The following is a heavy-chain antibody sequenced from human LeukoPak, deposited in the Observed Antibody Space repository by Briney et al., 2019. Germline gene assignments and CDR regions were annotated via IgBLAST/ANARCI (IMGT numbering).Heavy chain of an antibody. CDR1: GLTFSSYA. CDR2: ITGSSDST. Sequence: GGSLRLSCAASGLTFSSYAMSWVRQAPGKELEWVAAITGSSDSTYHADSVKGRFTISRDNSKNTLFLQMNSLRAEDTAVYYCAKGSANARPYYFDYWGQGTLVTVSS. CDR3: AKGSANARPYYFDY. V-gene: IGHV3-23*01. J-gene: IGHJ4*02. D-gene: IGHD2-15*01.